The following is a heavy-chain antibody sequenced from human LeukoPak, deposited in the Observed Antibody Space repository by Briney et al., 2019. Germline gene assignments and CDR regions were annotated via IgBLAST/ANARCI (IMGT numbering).Heavy chain of an antibody. Sequence: SETLSLTCTVSGDSFSSGAYYWSWIRQLPGKGLEWIGYISYSGSSYYRPSLKSRVTMSIDTSENQFSLQLNSVTAADTAVYFCVRVHATGGNTYWSFDLWGRGTLVTVSS. CDR2: ISYSGSS. J-gene: IGHJ2*01. CDR3: VRVHATGGNTYWSFDL. D-gene: IGHD4-23*01. V-gene: IGHV4-31*03. CDR1: GDSFSSGAYY.